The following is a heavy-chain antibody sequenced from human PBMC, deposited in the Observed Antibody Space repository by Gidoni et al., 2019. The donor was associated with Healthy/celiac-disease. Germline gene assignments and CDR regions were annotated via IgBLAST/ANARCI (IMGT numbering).Heavy chain of an antibody. CDR2: IVVGSGNT. CDR3: AAGYCSSTSCYEPYYYYGMDV. CDR1: GFTFTSSA. V-gene: IGHV1-58*01. J-gene: IGHJ6*02. Sequence: QLQLVKAGPEVKKPGTAVKDSCKASGFTFTSSAVQWMRQARGQRLEWIGWIVVGSGNTNYAQKCQERVTITRDMSTSTAYMELSSLRSEDTAVYYCAAGYCSSTSCYEPYYYYGMDVWGQGTTVTVSS. D-gene: IGHD2-2*01.